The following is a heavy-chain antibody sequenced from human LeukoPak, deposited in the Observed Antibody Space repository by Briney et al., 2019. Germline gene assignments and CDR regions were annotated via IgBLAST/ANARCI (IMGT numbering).Heavy chain of an antibody. CDR1: GFTFNSAW. V-gene: IGHV3-15*01. CDR2: IKGKTAAGAP. J-gene: IGHJ4*02. Sequence: GGSLRLSCAASGFTFNSAWMSWVRQAPGKGLEWVGRIKGKTAAGAPDYVASVKGRFTISRDDSKNTLFLQMNSLKTEDTAVYYCITGDYDFWSGFYSPNHYFDYWGQGTLVTVSS. D-gene: IGHD3-3*01. CDR3: ITGDYDFWSGFYSPNHYFDY.